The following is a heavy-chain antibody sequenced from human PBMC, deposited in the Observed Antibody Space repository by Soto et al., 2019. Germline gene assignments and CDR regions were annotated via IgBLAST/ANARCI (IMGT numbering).Heavy chain of an antibody. V-gene: IGHV1-18*01. CDR3: ARLPCGYYSGYKYYFDY. CDR1: GYTFTSYG. J-gene: IGHJ4*02. Sequence: ASVKVSCKASGYTFTSYGISWVRQAPGQGLEWMGWISAYNGNTNYAQKLQGRVTMTTDTSTSTAYMELRSLRSDDTAVYYCARLPCGYYSGYKYYFDYWGQGTLVTVSS. CDR2: ISAYNGNT. D-gene: IGHD5-12*01.